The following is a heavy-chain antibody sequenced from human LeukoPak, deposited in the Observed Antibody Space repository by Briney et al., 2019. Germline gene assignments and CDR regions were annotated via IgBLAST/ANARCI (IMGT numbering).Heavy chain of an antibody. CDR2: MNPNRGNT. D-gene: IGHD3/OR15-3a*01. Sequence: ASVKVSCKASGYTFTSYDINWVRQATGQGLEWMGWMNPNRGNTGYAQKFQGRVTMTKNTSITTAYMDLSSLRSEDTAVYYCARALSWTTESYYYMDVWGKGTTVTVSS. V-gene: IGHV1-8*01. CDR1: GYTFTSYD. CDR3: ARALSWTTESYYYMDV. J-gene: IGHJ6*03.